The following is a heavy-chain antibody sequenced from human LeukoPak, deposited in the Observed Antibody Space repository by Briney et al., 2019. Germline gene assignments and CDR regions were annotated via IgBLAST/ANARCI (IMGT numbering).Heavy chain of an antibody. CDR2: INHSGST. CDR3: ARGLYGSGSYPFDY. Sequence: SETLSLTCAVYGGSFSGYYWSWIRQPPGKGLEWIGEINHSGSTNYNPSLKSRVTISVDTSKNQFSLKLSPVTAADTAVYYCARGLYGSGSYPFDYWGQGTLVTVSS. D-gene: IGHD3-10*01. J-gene: IGHJ4*02. CDR1: GGSFSGYY. V-gene: IGHV4-34*01.